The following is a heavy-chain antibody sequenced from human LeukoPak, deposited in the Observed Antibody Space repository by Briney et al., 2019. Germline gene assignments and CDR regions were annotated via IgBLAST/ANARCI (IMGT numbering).Heavy chain of an antibody. J-gene: IGHJ4*02. CDR3: ARTTTTHYYGSGSYALGY. D-gene: IGHD3-10*01. Sequence: PGRSLRLPCAASGFTFSTYAMHWVRQGPGKGLEWVAVISYDGSNKYYADSVKGRFTISRDNSKNTLYLQMSSLSAEDTAVYYCARTTTTHYYGSGSYALGYWGQGTLVTVPS. CDR2: ISYDGSNK. CDR1: GFTFSTYA. V-gene: IGHV3-30-3*01.